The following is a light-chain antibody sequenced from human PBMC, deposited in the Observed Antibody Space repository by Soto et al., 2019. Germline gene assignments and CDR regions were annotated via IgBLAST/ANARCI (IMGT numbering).Light chain of an antibody. CDR1: QSLSSSY. V-gene: IGKV3D-20*01. CDR2: DAS. Sequence: PGERATLSCGASQSLSSSYLAWYQQKPGLAPRLLIYDASSRATGIPDRFSGRGSGTDFTLTICRLEPEDFAVYYCQQYGSSTITFGQGTRLEIK. CDR3: QQYGSSTIT. J-gene: IGKJ5*01.